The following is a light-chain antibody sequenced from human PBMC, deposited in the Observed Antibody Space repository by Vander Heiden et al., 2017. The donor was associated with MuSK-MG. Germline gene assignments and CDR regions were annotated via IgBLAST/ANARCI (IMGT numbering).Light chain of an antibody. J-gene: IGKJ4*01. CDR3: QQYNNWPLT. CDR1: QSVSSN. V-gene: IGKV3-15*01. CDR2: GAS. Sequence: EIVMTQSPATLSASPGERVTLSCRASQSVSSNLAWYQQKPGQAPRLLIYGASTRATGFPARFSGSGSGTEFTLTISSLQSEDFAVYYCQQYNNWPLTFGGGTRVXIK.